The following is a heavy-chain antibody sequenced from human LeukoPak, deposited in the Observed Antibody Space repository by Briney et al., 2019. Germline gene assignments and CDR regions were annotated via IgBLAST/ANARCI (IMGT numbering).Heavy chain of an antibody. CDR3: ARKAGSFDY. V-gene: IGHV3-11*06. CDR1: GFTFSDYY. Sequence: GGSLRLSCAASGFTFSDYYMSWLRQAPGKGLEWVSYISSSSSYTNYAYSVKGRFTISRDNAKNSLYLQMNSLRAEDTAVYYCARKAGSFDYWGQGTLVTVS. D-gene: IGHD6-13*01. CDR2: ISSSSSYT. J-gene: IGHJ4*02.